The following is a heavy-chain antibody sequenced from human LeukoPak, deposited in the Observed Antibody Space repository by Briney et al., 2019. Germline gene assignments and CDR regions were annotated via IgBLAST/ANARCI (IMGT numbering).Heavy chain of an antibody. V-gene: IGHV1-46*01. CDR1: GYTFTSYY. CDR2: INPSGSST. D-gene: IGHD1-26*01. J-gene: IGHJ5*02. CDR3: ARDNSVGDYAWWFDP. Sequence: ASVKVSCKASGYTFTSYYMHWVRQAPGQGLESMGLINPSGSSTIYAQKFQGRVTMTRDMSTSTDYMELSSLRSEDTAVYYCARDNSVGDYAWWFDPWGQGTLVTVSS.